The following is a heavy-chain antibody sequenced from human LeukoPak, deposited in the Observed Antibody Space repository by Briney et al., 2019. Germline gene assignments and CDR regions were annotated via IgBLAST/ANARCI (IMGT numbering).Heavy chain of an antibody. CDR1: GYSISSGYF. Sequence: PSETLSLTCTVYGYSISSGYFWAWIRQPPGKGLEWIGSISHSGRTSYNPSLKSRVTISVDTSKNQFSLRLNSVTAADTAVYYCARENFERYYWGQGTLVTVSS. D-gene: IGHD1-7*01. CDR3: ARENFERYY. V-gene: IGHV4-38-2*02. CDR2: ISHSGRT. J-gene: IGHJ4*02.